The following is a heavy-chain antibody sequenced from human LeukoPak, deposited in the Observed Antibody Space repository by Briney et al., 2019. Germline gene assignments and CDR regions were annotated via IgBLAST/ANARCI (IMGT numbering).Heavy chain of an antibody. V-gene: IGHV4-34*01. CDR3: ARGPPIVVVPAAIGAFDI. CDR1: GGSFSGYY. Sequence: SETLSLTCAVYGGSFSGYYWSWIRQPPGKGLEWIGEINHSGSTNYNPSLKSRVTISVDTSKNQFSLKLSSVTAADTAVHYCARGPPIVVVPAAIGAFDIWDQGTMVTVSS. J-gene: IGHJ3*02. CDR2: INHSGST. D-gene: IGHD2-2*01.